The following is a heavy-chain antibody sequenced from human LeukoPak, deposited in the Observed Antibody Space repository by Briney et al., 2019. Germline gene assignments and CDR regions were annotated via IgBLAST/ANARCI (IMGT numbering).Heavy chain of an antibody. Sequence: VASVKVSCKASGGTFSSYAISWVRQAPGQGLEWMGGIIPIFGTANYAQKFQGRVTITADESTSTAYMELSSLRPEDTAVYYCAREVMVTNFYYYYYMDVWGKGTTVTVSS. J-gene: IGHJ6*03. D-gene: IGHD5-18*01. CDR3: AREVMVTNFYYYYYMDV. CDR1: GGTFSSYA. CDR2: IIPIFGTA. V-gene: IGHV1-69*13.